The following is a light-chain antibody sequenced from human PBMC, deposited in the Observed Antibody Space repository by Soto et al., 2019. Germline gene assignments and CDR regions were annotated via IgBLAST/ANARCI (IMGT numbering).Light chain of an antibody. V-gene: IGLV2-14*03. CDR1: SSDIGHYDY. Sequence: QSALTQPASVSGSPGQSIPISCTGTSSDIGHYDYVSWYQQHPGKPPKLMIYHVTYRPSGVSNRYSGSKSGNSASLTISGLQADDEADYYCCSLTTSHTYVFGSGTKVTVL. CDR2: HVT. CDR3: CSLTTSHTYV. J-gene: IGLJ1*01.